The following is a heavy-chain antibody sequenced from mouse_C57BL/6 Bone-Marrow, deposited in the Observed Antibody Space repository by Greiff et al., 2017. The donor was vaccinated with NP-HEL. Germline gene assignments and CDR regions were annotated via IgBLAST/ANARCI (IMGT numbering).Heavy chain of an antibody. CDR2: INPNNGGT. V-gene: IGHV1-26*01. D-gene: IGHD1-1*01. Sequence: EVQLQQSGPELVKPGASVKISCKASGYTFTDYYMNWVKQSHGKSLEWIGDINPNNGGTSYNQKFKGKATLTVDKSSSTAYMVLRSLTSEDSAVYYCAREDGSSPWFAYWGQGTLVTVSA. CDR1: GYTFTDYY. CDR3: AREDGSSPWFAY. J-gene: IGHJ3*01.